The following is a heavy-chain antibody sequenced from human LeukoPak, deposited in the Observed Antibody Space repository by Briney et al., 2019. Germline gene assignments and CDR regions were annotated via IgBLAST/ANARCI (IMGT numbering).Heavy chain of an antibody. V-gene: IGHV3-48*02. CDR1: GFTFSSYS. Sequence: GGSLRLSCAASGFTFSSYSMNWVRQAPGKGLEWVSYISSGSSTIYYADSVKGRFTIPRDNAKNSLYLQMNSLRDEDTAVYYCARGQFGSGIDWGQGTLVTVSS. CDR3: ARGQFGSGID. D-gene: IGHD1-26*01. CDR2: ISSGSSTI. J-gene: IGHJ4*02.